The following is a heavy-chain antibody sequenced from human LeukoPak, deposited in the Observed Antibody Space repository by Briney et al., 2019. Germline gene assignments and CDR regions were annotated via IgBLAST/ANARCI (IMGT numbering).Heavy chain of an antibody. CDR3: AKGMGATYXYYXDN. Sequence: GRSLRLSCAASGFSFDDYAMHWVRQAPGKGLECVAGISWNRGSLVYAASVKGRFTISRNTAKNSLFLQMNSLRTEDMALYYCAKGMGATYXYYXDNXXXGTLVTVXS. D-gene: IGHD1-26*01. J-gene: IGHJ4*02. CDR2: ISWNRGSL. V-gene: IGHV3-9*03. CDR1: GFSFDDYA.